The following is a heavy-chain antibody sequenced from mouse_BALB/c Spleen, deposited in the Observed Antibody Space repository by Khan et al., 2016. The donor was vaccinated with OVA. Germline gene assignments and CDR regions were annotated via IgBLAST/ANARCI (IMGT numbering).Heavy chain of an antibody. CDR1: GYSFRNFG. J-gene: IGHJ4*01. Sequence: QIQLVQSGPELKKPGETVTLSCTASGYSFRNFGMNWVKEAPGKGLEWMGWINTYTGEPTYADDFKGRFAFSLETSASTSFLQISNLTNEDTATYCGARPPAFTYTMAYWGQGTSGTGSS. CDR2: INTYTGEP. CDR3: ARPPAFTYTMAY. V-gene: IGHV9-3-1*01.